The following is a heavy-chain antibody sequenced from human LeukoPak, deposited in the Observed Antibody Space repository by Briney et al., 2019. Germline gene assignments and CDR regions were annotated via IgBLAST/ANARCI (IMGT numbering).Heavy chain of an antibody. CDR2: IYPSDGRT. J-gene: IGHJ4*02. CDR3: TTDGGHWDFDH. V-gene: IGHV1-46*01. D-gene: IGHD7-27*01. Sequence: ASVTVSYKAAGYTYINSYIHWMRQAPGQRVGWMGVIYPSDGRTTYARKVLGRVTMTRDTSTSTVHMQLSSLRAEDTAVYYCTTDGGHWDFDHWGQGTLVTVSS. CDR1: GYTYINSY.